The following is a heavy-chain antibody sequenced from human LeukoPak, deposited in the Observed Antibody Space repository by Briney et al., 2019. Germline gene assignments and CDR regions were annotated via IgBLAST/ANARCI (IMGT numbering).Heavy chain of an antibody. D-gene: IGHD1-14*01. J-gene: IGHJ5*02. CDR2: IKHDGSEK. V-gene: IGHV3-7*04. CDR3: VRDTTSNWFGP. CDR1: GFTFSSYW. Sequence: TGGSLRLSCAASGFTFSSYWMTWVRHAPGKGLEWVANIKHDGSEKYYVDSVKGRFTISRDNAKNSLLLQMNSLRVEDTAVYHCVRDTTSNWFGPWGQGTLVTVSS.